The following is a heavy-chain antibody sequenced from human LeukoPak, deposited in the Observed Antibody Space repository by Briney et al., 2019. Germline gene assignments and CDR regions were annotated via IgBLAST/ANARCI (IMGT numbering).Heavy chain of an antibody. Sequence: SETLSLTCVVSGGSISSSSYYWGWIRQPPGKGLEWIGSTFYSGSTYYNPSLKSRVTISVDTSKNQFSLKLSSVTAADTAVYYCARGSGNIAAAGNVGYWGQGTLVTVSS. CDR3: ARGSGNIAAAGNVGY. CDR1: GGSISSSSYY. J-gene: IGHJ4*02. CDR2: TFYSGST. V-gene: IGHV4-39*07. D-gene: IGHD6-13*01.